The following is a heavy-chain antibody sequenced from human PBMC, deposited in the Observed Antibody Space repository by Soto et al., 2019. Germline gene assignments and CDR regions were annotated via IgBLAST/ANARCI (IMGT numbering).Heavy chain of an antibody. J-gene: IGHJ6*02. CDR3: AGGQWRWVDDYYYGMDV. D-gene: IGHD5-12*01. CDR2: INAGNGNT. CDR1: GYTFTSYA. V-gene: IGHV1-3*01. Sequence: QVQLVQSGAEVKKPGASVKVSCKASGYTFTSYAMHWVRQAPGQRLEWMGWINAGNGNTKYSQKFQGRVTITRATSASTAYMELSSLRSEDTAVYYCAGGQWRWVDDYYYGMDVWGQGTTVTVSS.